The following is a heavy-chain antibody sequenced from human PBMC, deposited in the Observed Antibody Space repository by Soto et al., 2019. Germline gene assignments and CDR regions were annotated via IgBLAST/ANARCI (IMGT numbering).Heavy chain of an antibody. CDR2: IYPLDSDT. D-gene: IGHD5-12*01. CDR1: GYSFTNYW. CDR3: ARQGQVATKRGNYYCYGMDV. Sequence: PGESLKISCKGSGYSFTNYWIGWVRQTPGKGLEWMGIIYPLDSDTRYSPSFQGQVTISADKSITTAYLHWNSLKASDTAMYYCARQGQVATKRGNYYCYGMDVWGQGTTVTVSS. V-gene: IGHV5-51*01. J-gene: IGHJ6*02.